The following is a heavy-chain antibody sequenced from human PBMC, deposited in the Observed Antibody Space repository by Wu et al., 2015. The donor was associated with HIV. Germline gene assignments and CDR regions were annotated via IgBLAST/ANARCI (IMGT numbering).Heavy chain of an antibody. Sequence: QVQLQESGPRLVKPSETLSLTCTVSGVSLRSNYWNWFRQPAGKGLEFIGRIYATGGSTYNPSLKSRVTMSADTSKNQLYLKLSSVTAADTAVYYCARDGGGGGELSPNGTPYYFGLDVWGQGTTVTVSS. V-gene: IGHV4-4*07. J-gene: IGHJ6*02. CDR2: IYATGGS. CDR1: GVSLRSNY. D-gene: IGHD2-8*01. CDR3: ARDGGGGGELSPNGTPYYFGLDV.